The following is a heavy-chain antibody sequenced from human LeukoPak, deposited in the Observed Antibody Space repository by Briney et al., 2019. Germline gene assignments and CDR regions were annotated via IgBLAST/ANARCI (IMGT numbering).Heavy chain of an antibody. CDR1: GFAFNTFA. D-gene: IGHD3-16*01. J-gene: IGHJ1*01. CDR3: AKGTTFGFPGYFQH. Sequence: SGRSLRLSCAASGFAFNTFAMHWVRQAPGKGLEWVALISYDGSNEDYADSVKGRFTISRDNSKNTLYLQMNSLRAEDTAVYYCAKGTTFGFPGYFQHWGQGTLVTVSS. V-gene: IGHV3-30*04. CDR2: ISYDGSNE.